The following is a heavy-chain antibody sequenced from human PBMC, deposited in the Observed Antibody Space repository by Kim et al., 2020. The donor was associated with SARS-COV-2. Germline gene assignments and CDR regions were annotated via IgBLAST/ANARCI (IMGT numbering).Heavy chain of an antibody. J-gene: IGHJ6*02. CDR2: IYYSGST. D-gene: IGHD3-16*02. V-gene: IGHV4-39*01. Sequence: SETLSLTCTVSGGSISSSSYYWGWIRQPPGKGLEWIGSIYYSGSTYYNPSLKSRVTISVDTSKNQFSLKLSSVTAADTAVYYCARHGLNSFPHGFYYYYGMDVWGQGTTVTVSS. CDR1: GGSISSSSYY. CDR3: ARHGLNSFPHGFYYYYGMDV.